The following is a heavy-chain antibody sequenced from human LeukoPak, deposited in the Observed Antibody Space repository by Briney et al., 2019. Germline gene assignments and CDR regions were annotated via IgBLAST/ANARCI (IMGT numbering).Heavy chain of an antibody. V-gene: IGHV3-30*02. CDR2: IRYDGSNK. J-gene: IGHJ5*02. CDR3: AKFLRSWFDP. Sequence: PGGSLRLSCAASGFTFSSYGMHWVRQAPGKGLEWVAFIRYDGSNKYYADSVKGRFTISRDNSKNTMYLQMNSLRAEDTAVYYCAKFLRSWFDPWGQGTLVTVSS. CDR1: GFTFSSYG.